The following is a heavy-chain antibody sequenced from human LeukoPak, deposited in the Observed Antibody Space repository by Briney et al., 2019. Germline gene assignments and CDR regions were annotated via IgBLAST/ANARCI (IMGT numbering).Heavy chain of an antibody. CDR2: IRNDGSKD. D-gene: IGHD6-13*01. V-gene: IGHV3-30*02. CDR3: VKGGSSSHNWFDP. J-gene: IGHJ5*02. Sequence: GGSLRLSCAASGFTFRDFGMHWVRQAPGKGLEWVAFIRNDGSKDYYPDSVKGRFTISRDNSRTTLYLQMHRLRIEDTAVYYCVKGGSSSHNWFDPWGQGILVTVSS. CDR1: GFTFRDFG.